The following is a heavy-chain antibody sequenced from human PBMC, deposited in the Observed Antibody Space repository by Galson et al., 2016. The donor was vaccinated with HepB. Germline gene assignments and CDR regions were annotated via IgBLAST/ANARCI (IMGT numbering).Heavy chain of an antibody. CDR2: IRGDGIVS. D-gene: IGHD3-10*01. CDR3: SREMTGSYFD. V-gene: IGHV3-7*01. J-gene: IGHJ4*02. CDR1: GFTVSRNY. Sequence: SLRLSCAASGFTVSRNYMSWVRQAPGKGLEWVANIRGDGIVSYYAESVRGRFTISRDNAKNSLYLQMNGLRVDETAVYYCSREMTGSYFDWGQGTLVTVSS.